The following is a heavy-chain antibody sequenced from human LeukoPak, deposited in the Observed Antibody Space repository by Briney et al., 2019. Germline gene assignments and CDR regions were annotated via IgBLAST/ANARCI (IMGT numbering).Heavy chain of an antibody. V-gene: IGHV3-21*01. CDR1: GFTFSAYD. D-gene: IGHD6-6*01. Sequence: AGGSLRLSCAASGFTFSAYDMNWVRQAPGEGLECVPYISRDSAFVYYADSVKGRLTISRDNAKNSLYLQMESLRGEDTAVYYCARDDASTARASGMDVWGIGTTVTVSS. CDR3: ARDDASTARASGMDV. J-gene: IGHJ6*04. CDR2: ISRDSAFV.